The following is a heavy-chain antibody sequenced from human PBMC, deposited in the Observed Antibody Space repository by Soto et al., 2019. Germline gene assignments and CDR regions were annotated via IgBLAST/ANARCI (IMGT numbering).Heavy chain of an antibody. D-gene: IGHD4-17*01. V-gene: IGHV3-23*01. J-gene: IGHJ4*02. CDR1: GFTFSSYA. CDR3: AKDPTKYPTGPRAYFDY. Sequence: PGGSLRLSCAASGFTFSSYAMSWVRQAPGKGLEWVSAISGSGGSTYYADSVKGRFTISRDNSKNMLYLQMNSLRAEDTAVYYCAKDPTKYPTGPRAYFDYWGQGTLVTVSS. CDR2: ISGSGGST.